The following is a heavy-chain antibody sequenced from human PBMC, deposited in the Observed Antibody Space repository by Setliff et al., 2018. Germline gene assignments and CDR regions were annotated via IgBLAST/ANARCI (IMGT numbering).Heavy chain of an antibody. V-gene: IGHV3-15*07. CDR1: GFTFSNAW. Sequence: LSLTCAASGFTFSNAWMNWVRQAPGKGLEWVGRIKRKTDGLTTDYAAPVKGRFTISRDDSKNTLYLQMNSLKTEDTAVYYCTTDPSPTFGGVIGAAFDIWGQGTMVTVSS. CDR2: IKRKTDGLTT. D-gene: IGHD3-16*01. J-gene: IGHJ3*02. CDR3: TTDPSPTFGGVIGAAFDI.